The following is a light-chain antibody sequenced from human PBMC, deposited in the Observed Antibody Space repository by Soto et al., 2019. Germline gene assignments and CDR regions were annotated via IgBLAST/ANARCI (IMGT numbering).Light chain of an antibody. CDR1: RGVSSGY. V-gene: IGKV3-20*01. J-gene: IGKJ1*01. CDR2: AAS. Sequence: ELVLTQSPGTLSLSPGERATLSCRASRGVSSGYSAWYQQKPGQAPRPLIYAASDRATGIPGRFSGSGFGTDFTLTISRLEPEDFAVYYCQHYDISSWTFGQGTKVDI. CDR3: QHYDISSWT.